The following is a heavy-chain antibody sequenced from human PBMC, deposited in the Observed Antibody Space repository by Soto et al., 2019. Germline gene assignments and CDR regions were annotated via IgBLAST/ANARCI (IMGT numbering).Heavy chain of an antibody. V-gene: IGHV3-48*03. CDR3: ARAGFERLYFDQ. D-gene: IGHD1-1*01. Sequence: PGGSLRLSCAASGFMFSDYAMDWVRQAPGKGLEWVSYFSRTDNTVQYADSVKGRFIISRDISTNMFFLQMNKLSAEDMATYYCARAGFERLYFDQWGRGTLVTVSS. J-gene: IGHJ4*02. CDR1: GFMFSDYA. CDR2: FSRTDNTV.